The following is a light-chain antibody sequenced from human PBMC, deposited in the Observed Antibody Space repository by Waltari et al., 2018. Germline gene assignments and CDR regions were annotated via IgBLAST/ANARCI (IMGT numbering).Light chain of an antibody. Sequence: QSVLTQPPSASGTPGQRVTISCSGSSSNIGSNPVNWYQQLPGTAPKLLIYSNNQRPSGVPDRFSGSKSGTSASLAISGLQSEDEAHYYCQSYDTSLLGVFGGGTKLTVL. V-gene: IGLV1-44*01. CDR1: SSNIGSNP. CDR2: SNN. J-gene: IGLJ3*02. CDR3: QSYDTSLLGV.